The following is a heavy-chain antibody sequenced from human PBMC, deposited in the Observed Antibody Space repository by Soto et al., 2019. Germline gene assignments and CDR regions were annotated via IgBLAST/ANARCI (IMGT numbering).Heavy chain of an antibody. Sequence: PSETLSLTCTVSGGSISSYYWSWIRQPPGEGLEWIGYIYYSGSTNYNPSLKSRVTISVDTSKNQFSLKLSSVTAADTAVYYCARSSGYWVGAFDIWGQGTMVTVSS. D-gene: IGHD3-22*01. J-gene: IGHJ3*02. V-gene: IGHV4-59*01. CDR2: IYYSGST. CDR3: ARSSGYWVGAFDI. CDR1: GGSISSYY.